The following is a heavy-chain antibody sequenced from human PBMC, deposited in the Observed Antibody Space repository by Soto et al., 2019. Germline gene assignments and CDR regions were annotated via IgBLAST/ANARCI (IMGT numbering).Heavy chain of an antibody. CDR3: ARSSGSGGYYGMDV. CDR1: GYTFTGYY. Sequence: RPAVKVSCKASGYTFTGYYMHWVRQAPGQGLEWMGWINPNSGGTNYAQKFQGRVTMTRDTSISTAYMELSRLRSDDTAVYYCARSSGSGGYYGMDVWGQGTTVTVS. J-gene: IGHJ6*02. V-gene: IGHV1-2*02. CDR2: INPNSGGT. D-gene: IGHD1-26*01.